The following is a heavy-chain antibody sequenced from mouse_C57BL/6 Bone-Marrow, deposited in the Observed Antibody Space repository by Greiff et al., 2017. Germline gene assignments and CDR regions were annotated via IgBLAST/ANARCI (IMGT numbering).Heavy chain of an antibody. J-gene: IGHJ1*03. D-gene: IGHD2-1*01. CDR1: GYTFTSYW. CDR3: AHGNYFYGYFAV. Sequence: VQLQQPGAELVKPGASVKLSCKASGYTFTSYWMHWVKQRPGRGLEWIGRSDPNSGGTKYNEKFKSKATLTVDKPSSTAYMQLSSLTSEDSAVYDCAHGNYFYGYFAVWCTGTTVTVSS. V-gene: IGHV1-72*01. CDR2: SDPNSGGT.